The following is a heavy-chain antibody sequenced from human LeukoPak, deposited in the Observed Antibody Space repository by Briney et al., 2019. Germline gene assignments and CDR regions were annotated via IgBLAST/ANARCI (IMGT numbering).Heavy chain of an antibody. CDR2: ISGSADNT. V-gene: IGHV3-23*01. CDR1: GFTLSSYA. CDR3: ARLRYPS. J-gene: IGHJ5*02. D-gene: IGHD2-2*01. Sequence: GGSLRLSCTASGFTLSSYAMSWVRQAPGEGLEWVSTISGSADNTNYAEAVKGRFTISRDNSKNTMYLQMNSLRAEDTAVYYCARLRYPSWGQGTLVTVSS.